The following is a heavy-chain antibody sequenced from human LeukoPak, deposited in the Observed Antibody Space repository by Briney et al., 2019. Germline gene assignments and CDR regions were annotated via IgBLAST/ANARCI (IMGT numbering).Heavy chain of an antibody. D-gene: IGHD6-13*01. J-gene: IGHJ6*02. CDR3: AKVRAADTNYYYYYYGMDV. V-gene: IGHV3-53*01. CDR1: GFTVSSNY. CDR2: IYSGGST. Sequence: GGSLRLSCAASGFTVSSNYMSWVRQAPGKGLGWVSVIYSGGSTYYADSVKGRFTISRHNSKNTLYLQMNSLRAEDTAVYFCAKVRAADTNYYYYYYGMDVWGQGTTVTVSS.